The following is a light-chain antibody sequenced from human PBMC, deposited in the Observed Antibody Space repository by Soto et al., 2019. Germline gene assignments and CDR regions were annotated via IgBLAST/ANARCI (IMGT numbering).Light chain of an antibody. CDR3: QQYGDCPLT. CDR2: ATS. CDR1: QSVGNN. Sequence: EIVVTQSPATLSVSPGERATLSCRASQSVGNNFAWYQQKPGQAPRLLIFATSTMAPVVPARFSGSGSGTEFPLTISNLRSEDFAVYSCQQYGDCPLTFGGGAKVEI. V-gene: IGKV3-15*01. J-gene: IGKJ4*02.